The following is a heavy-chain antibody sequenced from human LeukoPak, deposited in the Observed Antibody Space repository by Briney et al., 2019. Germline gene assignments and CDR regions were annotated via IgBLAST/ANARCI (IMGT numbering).Heavy chain of an antibody. Sequence: PGGSLRLSCAASGLTFSSDAMTWVRQAPGRGLEWVSVISGSGGSTYYADSVKGRFTISRGNSKNTLYLQMNSLRAEDTAVYYCAANAGQWLVPFDYWGQGTLVTVSS. CDR2: ISGSGGST. V-gene: IGHV3-23*01. D-gene: IGHD6-19*01. CDR1: GLTFSSDA. J-gene: IGHJ4*02. CDR3: AANAGQWLVPFDY.